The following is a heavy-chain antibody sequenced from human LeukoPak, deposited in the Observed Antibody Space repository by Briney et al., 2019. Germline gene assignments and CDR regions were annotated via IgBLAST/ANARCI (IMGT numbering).Heavy chain of an antibody. J-gene: IGHJ4*02. CDR2: ISYDGSNE. Sequence: PGGSLRLSCAASGFTFSIYGIHWVRQAPGKGLEWVAVISYDGSNEYYADSVKGRFTISRDSSKNTLYLQMNSLRTEDTAVYYCARDGEYYDFWSGYYTLDYWGQGTLVTVSS. D-gene: IGHD3-3*01. CDR1: GFTFSIYG. CDR3: ARDGEYYDFWSGYYTLDY. V-gene: IGHV3-30*03.